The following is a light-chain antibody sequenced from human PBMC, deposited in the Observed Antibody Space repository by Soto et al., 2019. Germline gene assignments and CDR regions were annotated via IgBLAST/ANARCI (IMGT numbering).Light chain of an antibody. CDR1: QDIKNY. J-gene: IGKJ2*01. CDR2: DAS. V-gene: IGKV1-16*01. CDR3: QQHNDFTAVT. Sequence: DIQMTQSPSSLSASVGDTVTITCRASQDIKNYLAWFQQKPGKAPKYLIFDASTLQTGVPSRFSGGGFGTEFTLTITGLQPDDFATYYCQQHNDFTAVTCVQGTKLEIK.